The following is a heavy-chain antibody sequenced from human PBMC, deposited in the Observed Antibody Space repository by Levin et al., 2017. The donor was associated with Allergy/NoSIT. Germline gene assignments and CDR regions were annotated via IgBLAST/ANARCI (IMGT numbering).Heavy chain of an antibody. J-gene: IGHJ6*02. CDR2: IYYSGST. CDR1: GGSISSYY. D-gene: IGHD5-18*01. CDR3: ARQSYGPLLYGMDV. Sequence: SETLSLTCTVSGGSISSYYWSWIRQPPGKGLEWIGYIYYSGSTNYNPSLKSRVTISVDTSKNQFSLKLSSVTAADTAVYYCARQSYGPLLYGMDVWGQGTTVTVSS. V-gene: IGHV4-59*08.